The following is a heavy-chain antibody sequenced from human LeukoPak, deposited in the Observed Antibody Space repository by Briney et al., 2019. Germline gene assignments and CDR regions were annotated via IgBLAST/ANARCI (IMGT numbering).Heavy chain of an antibody. CDR1: GYTLTELS. CDR2: FDPEDGET. J-gene: IGHJ4*02. CDR3: ALVHSTAMATEVFDY. V-gene: IGHV1-24*01. D-gene: IGHD5-18*01. Sequence: ASVKVSCKVPGYTLTELSMHWVRQAPGKGLEWMGGFDPEDGETIYAQKFQGRVTMTEDTSTDTAYMELSSLRSEDTAVYYCALVHSTAMATEVFDYWGQGTLVTVSS.